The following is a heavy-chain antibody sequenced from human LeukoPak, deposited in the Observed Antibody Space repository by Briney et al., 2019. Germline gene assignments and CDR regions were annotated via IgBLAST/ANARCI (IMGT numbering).Heavy chain of an antibody. CDR2: INSDGSST. V-gene: IGHV3-74*01. Sequence: GGSLRLXCAASGFTFSSYWMHWVRQAPGKGLVWVSRINSDGSSTSYADSVKGRFTISRDNAKNTLYLQMNSLRAEDTAVYYCAREVIVVVPAAINWFDPWGPGTLVTVSS. J-gene: IGHJ5*02. CDR3: AREVIVVVPAAINWFDP. CDR1: GFTFSSYW. D-gene: IGHD2-2*01.